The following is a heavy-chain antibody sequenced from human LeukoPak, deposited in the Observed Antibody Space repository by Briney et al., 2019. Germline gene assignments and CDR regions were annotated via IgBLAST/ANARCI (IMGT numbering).Heavy chain of an antibody. CDR1: GYTFTGYY. CDR3: ARLAARHDAFDI. Sequence: ASVKVSSKASGYTFTGYYMHWVRQAPGQGLEWMGWINPNSGGTNYAQKFQGRVTMTRDTSISTAYMELSRLRSDDTAVYYCARLAARHDAFDIWGQGTMVTVSS. CDR2: INPNSGGT. V-gene: IGHV1-2*02. D-gene: IGHD6-6*01. J-gene: IGHJ3*02.